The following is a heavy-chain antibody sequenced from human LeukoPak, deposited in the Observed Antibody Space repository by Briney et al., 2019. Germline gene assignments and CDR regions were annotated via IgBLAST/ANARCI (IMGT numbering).Heavy chain of an antibody. Sequence: GASVKVSCKASGYTFTNYGISWVRQAPGQGLEGKGWISVYNGNTNYAQKVQGRVTMTRDTSTSTAYMELRSLRSDDTAVYYCARVGAVAREYYFDYWGQGTLVTVSS. V-gene: IGHV1-18*01. CDR3: ARVGAVAREYYFDY. J-gene: IGHJ4*02. D-gene: IGHD6-19*01. CDR1: GYTFTNYG. CDR2: ISVYNGNT.